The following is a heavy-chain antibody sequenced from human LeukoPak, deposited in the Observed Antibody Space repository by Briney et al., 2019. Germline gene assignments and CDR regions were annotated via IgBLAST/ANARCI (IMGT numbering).Heavy chain of an antibody. D-gene: IGHD3-10*02. CDR1: GFTFINYW. Sequence: GGSLRLSCTASGFTFINYWIHWVRQPPGKGLVWVSRINNDGGDTIYADSVRGRFTISRDNAKNTLYLQMNSLRAEDTAVYYCAELGITMIGGVWGKGTTVTISS. J-gene: IGHJ6*04. CDR2: INNDGGDT. CDR3: AELGITMIGGV. V-gene: IGHV3-74*01.